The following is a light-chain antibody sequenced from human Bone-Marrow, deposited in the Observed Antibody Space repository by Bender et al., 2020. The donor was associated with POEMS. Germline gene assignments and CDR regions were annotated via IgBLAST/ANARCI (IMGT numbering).Light chain of an antibody. V-gene: IGLV1-44*01. Sequence: QSVLTQPPSASGTPGQRVTISCSGSSSKFGSYPVNWYQQLPGAAPKLVIFNNSQRPSGVPDRFSGSNSGTSASPAISGLLSDDEADFYCATWDDSLNGWVFGGGTKLTVL. CDR1: SSKFGSYP. CDR3: ATWDDSLNGWV. CDR2: NNS. J-gene: IGLJ3*02.